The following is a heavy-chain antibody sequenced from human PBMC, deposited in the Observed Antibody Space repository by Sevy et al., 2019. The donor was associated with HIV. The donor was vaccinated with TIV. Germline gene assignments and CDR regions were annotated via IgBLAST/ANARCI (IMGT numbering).Heavy chain of an antibody. CDR1: GFTFSDYY. CDR2: ISSSGSTI. D-gene: IGHD5-18*01. V-gene: IGHV3-11*01. Sequence: GGSLRLSCAASGFTFSDYYMSWIRQAPGKGLEWVSYISSSGSTIYYADSMKGRFTTSRDNAKNSLYLQMNSLRAEATAVYYCARAVGGYSFGYGGLRGHYYGMDVWGQGTTVTVSS. J-gene: IGHJ6*02. CDR3: ARAVGGYSFGYGGLRGHYYGMDV.